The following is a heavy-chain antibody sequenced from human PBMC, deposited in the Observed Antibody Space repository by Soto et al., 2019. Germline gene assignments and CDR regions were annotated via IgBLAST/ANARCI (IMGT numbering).Heavy chain of an antibody. Sequence: ASVKVSCKASGYTFTSYYMHWVRQAPGQGLEWMGIINPSGGSTSYAQKFQGRVTMTRDTSTSTVYMELSSLRSEDTAVYYCARDDGYYDFWSGSRTYNWFDYWGQGTLVTVSS. D-gene: IGHD3-3*01. CDR1: GYTFTSYY. J-gene: IGHJ5*01. CDR2: INPSGGST. CDR3: ARDDGYYDFWSGSRTYNWFDY. V-gene: IGHV1-46*01.